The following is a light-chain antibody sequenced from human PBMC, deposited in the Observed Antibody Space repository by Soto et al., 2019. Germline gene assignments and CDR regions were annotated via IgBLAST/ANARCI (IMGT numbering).Light chain of an antibody. CDR3: QSYDSSLSGSYV. J-gene: IGLJ1*01. Sequence: QSALAQPPSASGSPGQSVTISCIGTSSDVGGYNYVSWYQQHPGKAPKLMIYEVSKRPSGVPDRFSGSKSGNTASLTVSGLQTDDEADYPCQSYDSSLSGSYVFGTGTKVTVL. V-gene: IGLV2-8*01. CDR1: SSDVGGYNY. CDR2: EVS.